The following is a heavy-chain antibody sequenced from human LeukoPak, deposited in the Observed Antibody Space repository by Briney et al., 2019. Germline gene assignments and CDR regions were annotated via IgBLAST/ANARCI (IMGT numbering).Heavy chain of an antibody. CDR2: IKQDGSEK. V-gene: IGHV3-7*01. D-gene: IGHD6-19*01. CDR1: GFTFSSYW. J-gene: IGHJ3*02. Sequence: GGSLRLSCAASGFTFSSYWMSWVRQAPGKGLEWVANIKQDGSEKYYVDSVKGRFTISRDNAKNSLYLQMNSLRAEDTAVYYCARDPQSQNRYSSGWYSGDAFDIWGQGTMVTVSS. CDR3: ARDPQSQNRYSSGWYSGDAFDI.